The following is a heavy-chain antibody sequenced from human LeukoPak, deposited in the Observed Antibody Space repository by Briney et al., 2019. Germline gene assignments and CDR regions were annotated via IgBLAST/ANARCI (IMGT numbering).Heavy chain of an antibody. Sequence: SETLSLTCTVSGDSINRSTYYWGWIRQPPGKGLEWIGSIYYSGNSYSNPSLKSRVTISVDTSKNQFSLKLSSVTAADTAVYYCARLRAGIAVDYWGQGTLVTVSS. CDR3: ARLRAGIAVDY. CDR2: IYYSGNS. V-gene: IGHV4-39*07. CDR1: GDSINRSTYY. J-gene: IGHJ4*02. D-gene: IGHD6-13*01.